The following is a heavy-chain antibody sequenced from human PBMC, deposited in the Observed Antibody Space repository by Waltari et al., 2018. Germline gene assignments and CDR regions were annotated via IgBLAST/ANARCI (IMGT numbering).Heavy chain of an antibody. J-gene: IGHJ4*02. V-gene: IGHV4-61*09. CDR1: GGAISGDDYY. Sequence: QVRLQESGPGLVKPSQTLSLTYTVSGGAISGDDYYWSWIRQSAEKGLEWIGYIYGSQSFNYNPSLKSRVTISVDTSKNQFSLRLTALNAADTGVYYCTRSGAQATMVYWGQGTLVTVSS. D-gene: IGHD2-8*01. CDR3: TRSGAQATMVY. CDR2: IYGSQSF.